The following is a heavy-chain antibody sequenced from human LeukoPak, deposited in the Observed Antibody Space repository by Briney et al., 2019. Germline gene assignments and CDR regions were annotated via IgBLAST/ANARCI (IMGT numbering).Heavy chain of an antibody. CDR1: GSSFTSYW. CDR3: ARLAAAGPTYDRY. CDR2: IYPGDSDT. D-gene: IGHD6-13*01. V-gene: IGHV5-51*01. J-gene: IGHJ4*02. Sequence: GESLQISCQGSGSSFTSYWTGWVRQLPGKGLEWMGIIYPGDSDTRYSPSFQGQVTISADKSISTAYLQWSSLKASDTAMYYCARLAAAGPTYDRYWGQGTLVTVSS.